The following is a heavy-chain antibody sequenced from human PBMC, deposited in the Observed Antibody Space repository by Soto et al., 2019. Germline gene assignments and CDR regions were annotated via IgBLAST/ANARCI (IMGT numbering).Heavy chain of an antibody. J-gene: IGHJ4*02. V-gene: IGHV4-4*02. D-gene: IGHD3-22*01. Sequence: QVQLQESGPGLVKPSGTLSLTCAVSGGSISSSNWWSWVRQPPGKGLEWIGEIYHSGSTNYNPSLKRRVTISVDKSKNQFSLKLSSVTAADTAVYYCARGYYDSSGSYYFDYWGQGTLVTVSS. CDR2: IYHSGST. CDR1: GGSISSSNW. CDR3: ARGYYDSSGSYYFDY.